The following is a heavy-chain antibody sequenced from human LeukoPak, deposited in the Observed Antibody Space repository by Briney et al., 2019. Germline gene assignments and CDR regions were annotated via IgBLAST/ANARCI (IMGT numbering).Heavy chain of an antibody. J-gene: IGHJ1*01. Sequence: PSETLSLTCTVSGGSISSSSYYWGWIRQPPGKGLEWIGSIYYSGSTYYNPSLKSRVTISVDRSKNQFSLKLSSVTAADTAVYYCAATNITMIVVAPYFQHWGQGTLVTVSS. CDR3: AATNITMIVVAPYFQH. V-gene: IGHV4-39*07. D-gene: IGHD3-22*01. CDR2: IYYSGST. CDR1: GGSISSSSYY.